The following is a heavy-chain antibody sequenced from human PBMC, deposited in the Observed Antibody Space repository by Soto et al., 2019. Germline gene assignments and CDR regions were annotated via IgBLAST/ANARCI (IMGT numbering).Heavy chain of an antibody. Sequence: QVQLVQSGAEVKKPGSSVKVSCKASGGTFSSYAISWVRRAPGQGLEWMGGIIPISGTANYAQKFQGRVTITADESTSTGYMELSSLGSEDTAVYYCARSQGSSTSLEIYYYYYYGMDVWGQGTTVIVSS. CDR1: GGTFSSYA. D-gene: IGHD2-2*01. CDR2: IIPISGTA. V-gene: IGHV1-69*01. CDR3: ARSQGSSTSLEIYYYYYYGMDV. J-gene: IGHJ6*02.